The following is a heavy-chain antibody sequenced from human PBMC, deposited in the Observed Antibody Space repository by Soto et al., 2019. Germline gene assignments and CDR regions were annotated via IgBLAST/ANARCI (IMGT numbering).Heavy chain of an antibody. CDR3: ARARELLALFDY. D-gene: IGHD1-26*01. CDR2: IWYDGSNK. Sequence: GGSLRLSCAASGFTFSSYGMHWVRQAPGKGLEWVAVIWYDGSNKYYADSVKGRFTISRDNSKNTLYLQMNSLRAEDTAVYYCARARELLALFDYWGQGTLVTVSS. J-gene: IGHJ4*02. V-gene: IGHV3-33*01. CDR1: GFTFSSYG.